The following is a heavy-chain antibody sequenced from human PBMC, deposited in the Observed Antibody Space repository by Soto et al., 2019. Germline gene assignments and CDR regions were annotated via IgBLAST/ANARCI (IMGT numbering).Heavy chain of an antibody. CDR1: GFTFSSYA. V-gene: IGHV3-23*01. CDR2: ISGSGGST. J-gene: IGHJ5*02. CDR3: AKNKNGVLRFLELFNWFDT. Sequence: GWSLRLSCAASGFTFSSYAMSWVRQAPGKGLEWVSAISGSGGSTYYADSVKGRLTISRDNSKNTLYLQMNSLRAEDTAVYYCAKNKNGVLRFLELFNWFDTCGQGTLVTVSS. D-gene: IGHD3-3*01.